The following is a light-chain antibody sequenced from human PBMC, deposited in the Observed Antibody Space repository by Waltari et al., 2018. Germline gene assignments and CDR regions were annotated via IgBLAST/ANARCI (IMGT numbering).Light chain of an antibody. J-gene: IGLJ1*01. Sequence: SSVLTQPPSVSVAPGKTASITCWGNNVESKRVHWYPQEPGQAPILVISYDSDRPSGIPERFSGSNSGNTATLTISRVEAGDEADYYCQVWDANTDPGVFGTGTEVTVL. CDR1: NVESKR. V-gene: IGLV3-21*04. CDR3: QVWDANTDPGV. CDR2: YDS.